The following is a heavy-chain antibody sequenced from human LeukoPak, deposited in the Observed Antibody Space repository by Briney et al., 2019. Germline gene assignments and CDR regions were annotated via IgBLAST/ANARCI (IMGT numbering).Heavy chain of an antibody. CDR3: ARSEHIVTYPFYDPHFDY. J-gene: IGHJ4*02. V-gene: IGHV5-51*01. Sequence: KDGESLKISCKGSGYSFTSYWIGWVRQMPGKGLEWMGIIYPGDSDTRYSPSFQGQVTISADKSISTAYLQWSSLKASDTAMYYCARSEHIVTYPFYDPHFDYWGQGTLVTVSS. CDR1: GYSFTSYW. CDR2: IYPGDSDT. D-gene: IGHD2-21*01.